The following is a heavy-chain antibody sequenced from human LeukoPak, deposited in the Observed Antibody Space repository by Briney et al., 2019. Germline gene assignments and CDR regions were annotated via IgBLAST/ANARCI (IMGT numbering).Heavy chain of an antibody. CDR1: GYTFTSYY. CDR2: INPSGGST. Sequence: ASVKVSCKASGYTFTSYYMHWVRQAPGQGLEWMRIINPSGGSTSYAQKFQGRVTMTRDTSTSTVYMELSSLRSEDTAVYYCASLGTKTGTTKVPFDYWGQGTLVTVSS. CDR3: ASLGTKTGTTKVPFDY. D-gene: IGHD1-7*01. V-gene: IGHV1-46*01. J-gene: IGHJ4*02.